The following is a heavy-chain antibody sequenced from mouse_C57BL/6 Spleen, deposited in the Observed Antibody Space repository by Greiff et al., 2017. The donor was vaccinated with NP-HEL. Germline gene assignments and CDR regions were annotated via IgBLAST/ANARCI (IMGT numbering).Heavy chain of an antibody. J-gene: IGHJ2*01. D-gene: IGHD4-1*01. CDR2: INPYNGGT. Sequence: VQLKQSGPVLVKPGASVKMSCKASGYTFTDYYMNWVKQSHGKSLEWIGVINPYNGGTSYNQKFKGKATLTVDKSSSTAYMELNSLTSEDSAFYYCARGEAGTGFDYWGQGTTLTVSS. CDR3: ARGEAGTGFDY. CDR1: GYTFTDYY. V-gene: IGHV1-19*01.